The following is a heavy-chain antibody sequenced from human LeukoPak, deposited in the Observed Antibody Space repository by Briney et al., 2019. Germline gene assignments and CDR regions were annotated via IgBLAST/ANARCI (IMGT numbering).Heavy chain of an antibody. CDR2: ISWSSGSI. Sequence: AGGSLRLSCAASGFTFDDYAMHWVRQAPGKGLEWVSGISWSSGSIGYADSVKGRFTISRDNAKNSLYLQMNSLRAEDTALYYCAKVHSSGWQSDAFDIWGQGTMVTVSS. D-gene: IGHD6-19*01. J-gene: IGHJ3*02. V-gene: IGHV3-9*01. CDR3: AKVHSSGWQSDAFDI. CDR1: GFTFDDYA.